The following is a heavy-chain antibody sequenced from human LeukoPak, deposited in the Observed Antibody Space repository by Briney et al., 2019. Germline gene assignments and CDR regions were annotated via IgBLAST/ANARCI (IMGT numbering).Heavy chain of an antibody. CDR3: ATGVAAEMRGLDV. CDR2: SDLEDYDT. Sequence: ASVKVSCNVAGCRLTDLSIHWVRQAPGKGLEWMGGSDLEDYDTIYAQDFQDRVTLTEDTSTDTAYMELSSLRSDDTAVYYCATGVAAEMRGLDVWGQGTTVIVSS. V-gene: IGHV1-24*01. D-gene: IGHD2-15*01. CDR1: GCRLTDLS. J-gene: IGHJ6*02.